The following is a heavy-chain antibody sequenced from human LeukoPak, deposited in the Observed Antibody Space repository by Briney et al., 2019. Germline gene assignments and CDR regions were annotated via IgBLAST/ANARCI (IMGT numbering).Heavy chain of an antibody. CDR3: AKWGDYDILTNYYVPDY. CDR2: ILGSGAST. CDR1: GFTFRNYA. D-gene: IGHD3-9*01. V-gene: IGHV3-23*01. J-gene: IGHJ4*02. Sequence: GASLRLPCAASGFTFRNYAMSWVRQAPGKGLEWVSAILGSGASTYYADSVKGRFTISRDNSKNTLYLQMNSLRAEDTAVYYCAKWGDYDILTNYYVPDYWGQGSLVTVSS.